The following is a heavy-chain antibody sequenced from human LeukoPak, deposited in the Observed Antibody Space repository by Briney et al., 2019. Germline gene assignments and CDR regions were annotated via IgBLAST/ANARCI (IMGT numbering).Heavy chain of an antibody. V-gene: IGHV4-39*01. D-gene: IGHD6-19*01. CDR1: GGSISSSSYY. Sequence: SETLSLTCTVSGGSISSSSYYWGWIRQPPGKGPEWIGSIYYSGSAFYNPSLKGRVTISLDKSKNQFSLKLSSVTAADTAVYHCARRPGAVADGPTHAFDIWAKGQWSPSLQ. J-gene: IGHJ3*02. CDR3: ARRPGAVADGPTHAFDI. CDR2: IYYSGSA.